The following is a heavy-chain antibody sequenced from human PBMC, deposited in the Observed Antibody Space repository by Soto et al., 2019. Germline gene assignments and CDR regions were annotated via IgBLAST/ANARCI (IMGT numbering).Heavy chain of an antibody. V-gene: IGHV3-21*03. CDR3: AREGCSSTSCYRNYYYYGMDV. CDR2: ISSSSSYL. J-gene: IGHJ6*02. Sequence: EVQLVESGGGLVKPGGSLRRSCAASGFTFSSYSMNWVRQAPGKGLEWVSSISSSSSYLYYADSVKGRFTIPRNNAKNSLHLQMNSLRAEDTAVYYCAREGCSSTSCYRNYYYYGMDVWGQGTTVTVSS. D-gene: IGHD2-2*01. CDR1: GFTFSSYS.